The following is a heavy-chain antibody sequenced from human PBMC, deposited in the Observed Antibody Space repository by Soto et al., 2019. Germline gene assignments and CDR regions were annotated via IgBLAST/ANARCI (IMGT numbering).Heavy chain of an antibody. Sequence: GASVKVSCNASGYTFTSYYMHWVRQAPGQELEWMGIIDPSGGSTSYAQKFQGRVTMTRDTSTSTVYMELSSRRSEDTAVYYCARAGYCSGGSCNYGMDVWGQGTTVTVPS. D-gene: IGHD2-15*01. CDR2: IDPSGGST. CDR3: ARAGYCSGGSCNYGMDV. J-gene: IGHJ6*02. CDR1: GYTFTSYY. V-gene: IGHV1-46*01.